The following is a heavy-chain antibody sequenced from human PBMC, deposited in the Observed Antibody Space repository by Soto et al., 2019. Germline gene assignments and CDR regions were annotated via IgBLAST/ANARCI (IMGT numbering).Heavy chain of an antibody. CDR2: IHHSGST. V-gene: IGHV4-4*02. D-gene: IGHD2-2*01. CDR3: ARARQYCSSSSCYLDP. CDR1: GDSISSANW. J-gene: IGHJ5*02. Sequence: SETLSLTCAVSGDSISSANWWNWVRQAPGKGLEWIGEIHHSGSTNYNPSLKSRVTISVDKSKNRVSLKVNSVTAADTAVYYCARARQYCSSSSCYLDPWGQGTLVTVSS.